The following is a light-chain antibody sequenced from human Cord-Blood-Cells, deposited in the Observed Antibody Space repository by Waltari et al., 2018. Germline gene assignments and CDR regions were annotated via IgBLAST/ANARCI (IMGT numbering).Light chain of an antibody. Sequence: DIVMTQSPLSLTVTPGEPASIPCRSSQSLLHSNGYNYLDWYLQKPGQSPQLLIYLGSNRASGVPYRFSGSGSGTDFTLKISRVEAEDVGVYYCMQALQTTWTFGQGTKVEIK. CDR2: LGS. CDR1: QSLLHSNGYNY. J-gene: IGKJ1*01. CDR3: MQALQTTWT. V-gene: IGKV2-28*01.